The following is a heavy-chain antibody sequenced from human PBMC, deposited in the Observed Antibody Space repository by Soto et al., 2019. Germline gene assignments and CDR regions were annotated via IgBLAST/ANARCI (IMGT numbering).Heavy chain of an antibody. D-gene: IGHD5-18*01. Sequence: SETLSLTCTVSCASSSNYHWNWIRQPPGKGLEWIGYINYSGTYNNPSLPSRVSMSPDTSTTQFSLNLKSVNTSDMAVYVSALGGFNYGRPFDFWGHGTQVTVSS. CDR2: INYSGT. CDR1: CASSSNYH. J-gene: IGHJ4*01. V-gene: IGHV4-59*01. CDR3: ALGGFNYGRPFDF.